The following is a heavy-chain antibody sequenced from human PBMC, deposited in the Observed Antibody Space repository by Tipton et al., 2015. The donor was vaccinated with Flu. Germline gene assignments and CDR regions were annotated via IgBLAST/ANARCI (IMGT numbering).Heavy chain of an antibody. CDR3: AKDQYTSVGYYYYYYAMDV. CDR2: IRYDGSNE. V-gene: IGHV3-30*02. CDR1: GFTFSSYG. D-gene: IGHD6-19*01. Sequence: QLVQSGGGVVQPGGSLRLSCAASGFTFSSYGMHWVRQAPGKGLAWVAFIRYDGSNEYYADSVKGRFTISRDNSKNTLSLQMNSLRAEDTAVYYCAKDQYTSVGYYYYYYAMDVWGQGTTVTVSS. J-gene: IGHJ6*02.